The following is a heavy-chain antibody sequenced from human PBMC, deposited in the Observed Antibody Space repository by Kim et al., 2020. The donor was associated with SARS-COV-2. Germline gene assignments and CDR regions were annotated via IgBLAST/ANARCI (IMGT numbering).Heavy chain of an antibody. Sequence: GGSLRLSCAASGFTFKNYSMNWVRQAPGQGLEWVSSISSSSTYINYADSAKGRFTISRDDAKSALYLQMNSLRAEDTAVYYCARDENDPRLVAPAAINSWGQGTLVTVSS. V-gene: IGHV3-21*01. CDR2: ISSSSTYI. J-gene: IGHJ4*02. D-gene: IGHD2-2*01. CDR1: GFTFKNYS. CDR3: ARDENDPRLVAPAAINS.